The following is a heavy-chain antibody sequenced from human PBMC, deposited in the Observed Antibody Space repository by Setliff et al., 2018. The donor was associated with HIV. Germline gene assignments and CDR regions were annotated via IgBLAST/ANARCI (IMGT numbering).Heavy chain of an antibody. CDR1: GGSFSGYY. V-gene: IGHV4-34*12. Sequence: PSETLSLTCAVYGGSFSGYYWSWIRQPPGKGLEWIGYIFYSGTTSYNPSLKSRVTISVDTSKNLFPLKLSSVTAADTAVYYCARSPGSRAATGADRFDPWGQGTLVTVSS. J-gene: IGHJ5*02. D-gene: IGHD2-15*01. CDR3: ARSPGSRAATGADRFDP. CDR2: IFYSGTT.